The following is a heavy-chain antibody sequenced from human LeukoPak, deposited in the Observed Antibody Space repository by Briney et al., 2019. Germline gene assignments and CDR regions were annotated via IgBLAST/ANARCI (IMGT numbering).Heavy chain of an antibody. J-gene: IGHJ3*02. CDR3: ARYLGYCSSTSCYLDAFDI. Sequence: PETLSLTCTVSGGSISSYYWSWIRQPAGKGLEWIGRIYTSGSTNYNPSLKSRVTMSVDTSKNQFSLKLSSVTAADTAVYYCARYLGYCSSTSCYLDAFDIWGQGTMVTVSS. CDR1: GGSISSYY. V-gene: IGHV4-4*07. CDR2: IYTSGST. D-gene: IGHD2-2*01.